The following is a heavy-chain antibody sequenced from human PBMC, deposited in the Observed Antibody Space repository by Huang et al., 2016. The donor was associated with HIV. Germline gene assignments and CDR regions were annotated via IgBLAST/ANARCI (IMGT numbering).Heavy chain of an antibody. CDR3: ARERYYYDRSGYYTPVEYFHH. CDR1: GYTFTNYA. J-gene: IGHJ1*01. CDR2: ISGYNGKT. D-gene: IGHD3-22*01. Sequence: GASVKVSCKASGYTFTNYAINWVRQAPGQSLEWMGWISGYNGKTNYAQKVQGRVTMTKDTSTSAAYMEPRSLISDDTAVYYCARERYYYDRSGYYTPVEYFHHWGQGTLVTVSS. V-gene: IGHV1-18*01.